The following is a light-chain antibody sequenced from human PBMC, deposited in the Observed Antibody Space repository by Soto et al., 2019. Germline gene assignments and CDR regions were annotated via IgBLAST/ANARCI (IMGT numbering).Light chain of an antibody. V-gene: IGKV3-20*01. CDR3: QQYGSPWT. CDR1: QSVSNNY. CDR2: GAS. J-gene: IGKJ1*01. Sequence: EIVLTQSPGTLSLSPVERATLSGMASQSVSNNYLAWYQQKPGQAPRLLIYGASNRATGIPDRFSGSGSGTDFTLTISRLEPEDFAVYYCQQYGSPWTFGQGTKVDIK.